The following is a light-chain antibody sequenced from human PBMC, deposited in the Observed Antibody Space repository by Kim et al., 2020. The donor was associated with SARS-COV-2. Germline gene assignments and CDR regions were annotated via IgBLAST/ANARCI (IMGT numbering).Light chain of an antibody. V-gene: IGLV1-40*01. Sequence: RVTIPGTGSRSNIGAGYDVHWYQQVPGTAPKLLIYGNINRPSGVPDRFSGSQSGTSASLAVTGLQAEDEADYYCQSYDVTLSGSVFGTGTTVTVL. CDR2: GNI. CDR1: RSNIGAGYD. CDR3: QSYDVTLSGSV. J-gene: IGLJ1*01.